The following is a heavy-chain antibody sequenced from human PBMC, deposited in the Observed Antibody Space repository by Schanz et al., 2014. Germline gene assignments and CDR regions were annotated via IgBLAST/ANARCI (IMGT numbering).Heavy chain of an antibody. CDR3: VRDTDYHFDY. J-gene: IGHJ4*02. Sequence: EVQLVESGGGLVQPGRSLRLSCAASGFTVSSNYMSWVRQAPGKGLEWVSVIYSGGSTYYADSVKGRFTISRDNSKNTLYVQMNSLRAEDTAVYYCVRDTDYHFDYWGQGTLVTVSS. V-gene: IGHV3-66*01. D-gene: IGHD4-17*01. CDR1: GFTVSSNY. CDR2: IYSGGST.